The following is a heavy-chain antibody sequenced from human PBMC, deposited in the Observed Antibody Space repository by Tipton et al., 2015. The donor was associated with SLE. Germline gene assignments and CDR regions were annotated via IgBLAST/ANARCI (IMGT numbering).Heavy chain of an antibody. J-gene: IGHJ4*02. Sequence: SLRLSCAASGFTFSSYGMHWVRQAPGKGLEWVAVISYDGSNKYYADSVKGRFTISRDNAKNSLYLQMNSLRAEDTAVYYCARGVVVAASGGWGQGTLVRLL. CDR3: ARGVVVAASGG. D-gene: IGHD2-15*01. CDR2: ISYDGSNK. V-gene: IGHV3-30*03. CDR1: GFTFSSYG.